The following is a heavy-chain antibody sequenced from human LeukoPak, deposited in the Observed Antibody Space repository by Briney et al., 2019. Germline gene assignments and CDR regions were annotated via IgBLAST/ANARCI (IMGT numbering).Heavy chain of an antibody. V-gene: IGHV3-9*03. J-gene: IGHJ4*02. CDR3: AKGSYGDYSYYFDY. CDR1: GFTFDDYA. Sequence: GGSLRLSCAASGFTFDDYAMHWVRQAPGKGLEWVSGISWNSGSIGYADSVKGRFTISRDNAKNSLYLQMNSLRAEDMALYYCAKGSYGDYSYYFDYWGQGTLVTVSS. CDR2: ISWNSGSI. D-gene: IGHD4-17*01.